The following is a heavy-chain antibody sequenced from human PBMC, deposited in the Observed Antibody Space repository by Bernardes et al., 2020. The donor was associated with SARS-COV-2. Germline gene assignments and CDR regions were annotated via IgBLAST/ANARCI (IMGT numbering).Heavy chain of an antibody. Sequence: GGSLRLSCEASGFILSDYWMHWVRQVPGKGLVWVSRISDDCTTTTYADSVKGRFTVSRDKAKNTLYLQMNNLRVEDTAVYYCGKRAVTGSRWYFDLWGRGTLVTVST. J-gene: IGHJ2*01. V-gene: IGHV3-74*03. CDR3: GKRAVTGSRWYFDL. CDR2: ISDDCTTT. D-gene: IGHD6-19*01. CDR1: GFILSDYW.